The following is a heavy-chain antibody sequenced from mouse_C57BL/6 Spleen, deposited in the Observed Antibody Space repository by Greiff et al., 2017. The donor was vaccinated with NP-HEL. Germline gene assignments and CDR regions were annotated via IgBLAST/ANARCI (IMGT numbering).Heavy chain of an antibody. CDR3: ARHDYDLTGTGY. CDR2: ISSGGSYT. V-gene: IGHV5-6*01. D-gene: IGHD2-4*01. CDR1: GFTFSSYG. J-gene: IGHJ2*01. Sequence: EVQVVESGGDLVKPGGSLKLSCAASGFTFSSYGMSWVRQTPDKRLEWVATISSGGSYTYYPDSVKGRFTISRDNAKNTLYLQMSSLKSEDTAMYYCARHDYDLTGTGYWGQGTTLTVSS.